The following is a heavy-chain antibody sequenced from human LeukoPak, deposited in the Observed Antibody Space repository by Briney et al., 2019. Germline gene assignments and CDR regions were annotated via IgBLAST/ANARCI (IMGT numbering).Heavy chain of an antibody. D-gene: IGHD5-18*01. CDR1: GFTFSSYE. J-gene: IGHJ4*02. CDR2: ISSSGSTI. V-gene: IGHV3-48*03. CDR3: ARDAAMAGFDY. Sequence: PVGSLRLSCAASGFTFSSYEMNGVRQAPGKGLEWVSYISSSGSTIYYADSVKGRFTISRDNAKNSLYLQMNSLRAEDTAVYYCARDAAMAGFDYWGQGTLVTVSS.